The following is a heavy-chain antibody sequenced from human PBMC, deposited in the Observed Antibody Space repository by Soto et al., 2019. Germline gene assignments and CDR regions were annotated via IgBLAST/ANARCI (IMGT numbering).Heavy chain of an antibody. V-gene: IGHV1-2*04. CDR3: AIVDTAMLGAFDF. J-gene: IGHJ3*01. CDR1: GYTFTGYY. Sequence: ASVKVSCKASGYTFTGYYMHWVRQAPGQGLEWMGWINPNSGGTNYAQKFQGWVTMTRDTSISTAYMELSRLRSDDTAVYYCAIVDTAMLGAFDFWGQGTMVTV. D-gene: IGHD5-18*01. CDR2: INPNSGGT.